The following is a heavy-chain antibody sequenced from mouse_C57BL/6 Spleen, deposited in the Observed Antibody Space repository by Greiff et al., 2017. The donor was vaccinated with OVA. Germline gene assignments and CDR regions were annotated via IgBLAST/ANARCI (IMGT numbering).Heavy chain of an antibody. D-gene: IGHD1-1*01. J-gene: IGHJ2*01. CDR1: GYTFTSYW. CDR2: IDPSDSCT. CDR3: ERFHYYGSSAFDY. Sequence: QVQLQQPGAELVQPGASVKLSCKASGYTFTSYWMQWVKQRPGQGLEWLGEIDPSDSCTNYNQKFKGKATLTVDTSSSTAYMQLSSLTSEDAAVYDWERFHYYGSSAFDYWGQGTTLTVSS. V-gene: IGHV1-50*01.